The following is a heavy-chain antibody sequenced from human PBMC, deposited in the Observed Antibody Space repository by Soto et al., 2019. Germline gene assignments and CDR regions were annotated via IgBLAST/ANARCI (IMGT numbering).Heavy chain of an antibody. CDR3: ARDQYRHGSGTYYVTGWDH. CDR1: GVTFTTHE. J-gene: IGHJ4*02. V-gene: IGHV1-69*01. Sequence: QVQLVQSGAEVRKTGSSVKVSCRAYGVTFTTHEFSWVRQAPGQGPEWMGGITPIFGTTKYAPKVQSRVTITADESTSTVYMELRSLRSDDTAVYYCARDQYRHGSGTYYVTGWDHWGQGTLVTVSS. CDR2: ITPIFGTT. D-gene: IGHD3-10*01.